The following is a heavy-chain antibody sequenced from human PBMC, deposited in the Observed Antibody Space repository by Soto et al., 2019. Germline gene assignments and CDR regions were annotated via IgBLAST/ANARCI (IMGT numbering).Heavy chain of an antibody. D-gene: IGHD4-17*01. CDR2: ISSSSSYI. CDR3: ASSPGDYGDYGGDYFDY. V-gene: IGHV3-21*01. CDR1: GFTFSSYS. J-gene: IGHJ4*02. Sequence: EVQLVESGGGLVKPGGSLRLSCAASGFTFSSYSMNWVRQAPGKGLEWVSSISSSSSYIYYADSVKGRFTISRDNAKNSLYLQMISLSAEDTAVYYCASSPGDYGDYGGDYFDYWGQGTLVTVSS.